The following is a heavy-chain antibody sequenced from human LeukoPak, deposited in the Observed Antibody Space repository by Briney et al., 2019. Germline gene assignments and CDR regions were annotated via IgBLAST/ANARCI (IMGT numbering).Heavy chain of an antibody. Sequence: PGRSLRLSCAASRFTFDDYAMHWVRQAPGKGLEWVSGISWNSGSIDYADSVKGRFITSRDNAKNSLYLQMNSLRAEDTALYYCARRDSSGAYDIWGQGTMVTVSS. CDR1: RFTFDDYA. V-gene: IGHV3-9*01. D-gene: IGHD3-22*01. CDR3: ARRDSSGAYDI. CDR2: ISWNSGSI. J-gene: IGHJ3*02.